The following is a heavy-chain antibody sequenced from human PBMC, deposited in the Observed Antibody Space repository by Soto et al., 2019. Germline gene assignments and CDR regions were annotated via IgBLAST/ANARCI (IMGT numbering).Heavy chain of an antibody. V-gene: IGHV3-74*01. CDR3: ARVGAYFGEVDFLDY. D-gene: IGHD3-10*01. CDR2: IKSDGSST. Sequence: GGSLRLSFAASGFTFSSYCMRWVRQAPGKGLVWVSRIKSDGSSTSYADSVKGRFNISRDNAKNTLYLQMNSLSAEDTAVYYCARVGAYFGEVDFLDYWGQGALVTVSS. CDR1: GFTFSSYC. J-gene: IGHJ4*02.